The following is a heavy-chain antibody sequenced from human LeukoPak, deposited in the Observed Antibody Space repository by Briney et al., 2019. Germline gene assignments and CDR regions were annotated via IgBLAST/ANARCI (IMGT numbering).Heavy chain of an antibody. Sequence: GASVKVSCKASGYTFSSYGISWVRQAPGQGLEWMGWISAYTGNTNYAQKFQGRVTMTTDTSTSTAYVELRSLRSDDTAVYYCAREGQQLAPPFDCWGQGTLVTVSS. J-gene: IGHJ4*02. CDR1: GYTFSSYG. CDR3: AREGQQLAPPFDC. CDR2: ISAYTGNT. V-gene: IGHV1-18*01. D-gene: IGHD6-6*01.